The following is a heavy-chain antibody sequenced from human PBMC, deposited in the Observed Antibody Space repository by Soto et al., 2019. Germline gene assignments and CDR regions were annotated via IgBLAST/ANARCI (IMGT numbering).Heavy chain of an antibody. Sequence: GGSLRXSCAASGFTFSSYAMSWVREGQGEGMEWVSTISGSGGSTYYADSVKGRFTISRDNSKNTLYLQMNSLRAEDTALYYCAKDASSGITSFDLWGRGTLVTVSS. CDR2: ISGSGGST. CDR1: GFTFSSYA. V-gene: IGHV3-23*01. J-gene: IGHJ2*01. CDR3: AKDASSGITSFDL. D-gene: IGHD3-3*01.